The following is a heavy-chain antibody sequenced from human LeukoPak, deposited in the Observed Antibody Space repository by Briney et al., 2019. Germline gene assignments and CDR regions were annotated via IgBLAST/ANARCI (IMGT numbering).Heavy chain of an antibody. Sequence: ASVKVSCKASGYTFTSYDINWVRQATGQGLEWMGWMNPNSGNTGYAQKFQGRVTITRNTSISTAYMELSSLRSEDTAVYYCARAHRGVATIWNYYYYMDVWGKGTTVTVSS. CDR2: MNPNSGNT. V-gene: IGHV1-8*03. D-gene: IGHD5-12*01. CDR1: GYTFTSYD. CDR3: ARAHRGVATIWNYYYYMDV. J-gene: IGHJ6*03.